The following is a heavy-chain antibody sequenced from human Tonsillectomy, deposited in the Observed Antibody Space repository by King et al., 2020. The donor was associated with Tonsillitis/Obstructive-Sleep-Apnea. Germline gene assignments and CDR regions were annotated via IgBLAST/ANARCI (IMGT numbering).Heavy chain of an antibody. CDR2: ISGGGGST. Sequence: VQLVESGGGLVQPGGSLRLSCAPSGFTFTSYAVSWGRQAPGKGLEWVSGISGGGGSTYYADSVKGRFTISRDNSKNTLYLQMNSLRAEDTAVYYCAKTPYSSSYYDYYMDVWGKGTTVTVSS. CDR3: AKTPYSSSYYDYYMDV. J-gene: IGHJ6*03. D-gene: IGHD6-6*01. CDR1: GFTFTSYA. V-gene: IGHV3-23*04.